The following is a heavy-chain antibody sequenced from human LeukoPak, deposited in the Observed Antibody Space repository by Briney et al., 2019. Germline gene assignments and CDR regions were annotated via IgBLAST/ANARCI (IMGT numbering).Heavy chain of an antibody. V-gene: IGHV3-33*01. CDR2: IWYDGSNK. D-gene: IGHD6-13*01. CDR1: GFTFSSYG. CDR3: ARGGVAAATSPYYYMDV. J-gene: IGHJ6*03. Sequence: PGGSLRLSCAASGFTFSSYGMHWVRQAPGKGLEWVAVIWYDGSNKYYADSVKGRFTISRDNSKNTLYLQMNSLRAEDTAVYYCARGGVAAATSPYYYMDVWGKGTTVTVYS.